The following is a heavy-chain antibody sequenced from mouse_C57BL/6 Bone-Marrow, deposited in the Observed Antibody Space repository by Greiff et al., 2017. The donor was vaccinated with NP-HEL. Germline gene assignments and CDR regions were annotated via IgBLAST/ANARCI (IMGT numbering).Heavy chain of an antibody. CDR2: IYPSDSET. D-gene: IGHD1-1*01. V-gene: IGHV1-61*01. CDR1: GYTFTSYW. CDR3: ESNTDYGSHYAMDY. J-gene: IGHJ4*01. Sequence: VQLQQSGAELVKPGSSVKLSCKASGYTFTSYWMHWVKQRPGQGLEWIGSIYPSDSETHYNQKFKGKATLTVDKSSSTAYMQLSRLTCEDSAVYDCESNTDYGSHYAMDYWGQGTSVTVSS.